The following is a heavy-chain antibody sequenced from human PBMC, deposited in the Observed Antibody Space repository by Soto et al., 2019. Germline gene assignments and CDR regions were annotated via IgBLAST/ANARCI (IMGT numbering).Heavy chain of an antibody. V-gene: IGHV3-21*01. CDR2: ISSSSSYI. D-gene: IGHD3-9*01. CDR1: GFTFRSYS. CDR3: ASLFYDTPSS. J-gene: IGHJ4*02. Sequence: PGGSLILSCAASGFTFRSYSMNWVRQAPGKGLEWVSSISSSSSYIYYADSVKGRFTISRDNAKNTLYLQMNSLRAEDTAVYYCASLFYDTPSSWGQGTLVTVSS.